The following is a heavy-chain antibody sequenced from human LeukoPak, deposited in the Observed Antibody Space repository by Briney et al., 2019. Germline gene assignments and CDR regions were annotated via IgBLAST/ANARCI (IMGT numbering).Heavy chain of an antibody. CDR1: GYTFTSYD. D-gene: IGHD3-16*02. V-gene: IGHV1-8*01. CDR2: MKLNSGNT. CDR3: ARPQLNDYVWGSYRSSFAFDI. J-gene: IGHJ3*02. Sequence: ASVKVSCKASGYTFTSYDINWVRQAPGEGLEWMGWMKLNSGNTGYAQKFQGRVTMTRNTSISTAYMELSSLRPEDTAVYYCARPQLNDYVWGSYRSSFAFDIWGQGTMVTVSS.